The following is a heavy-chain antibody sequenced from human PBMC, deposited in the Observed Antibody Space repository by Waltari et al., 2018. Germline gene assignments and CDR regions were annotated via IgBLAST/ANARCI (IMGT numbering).Heavy chain of an antibody. CDR2: SSISDGHT. J-gene: IGHJ4*02. V-gene: IGHV1-18*01. Sequence: QVQLVQSGAEVKRPGASVKVSCKTSGYTFIRYGVDWVRQAPGQGLEWMGWSSISDGHTNYAQKFQGRVTMTTDTSTSTAYMELRDLRSDDTAIYYCARLLSGYNSYYFDYWGQGTLVTVSS. CDR1: GYTFIRYG. CDR3: ARLLSGYNSYYFDY. D-gene: IGHD6-25*01.